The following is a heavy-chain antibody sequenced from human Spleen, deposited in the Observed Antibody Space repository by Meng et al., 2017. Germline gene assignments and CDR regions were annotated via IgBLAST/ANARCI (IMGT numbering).Heavy chain of an antibody. D-gene: IGHD3-16*01. Sequence: ASVKVSCKVSGYIVTELSMHWVRQAPGKGLEWMGGFDPGGGETIYAQKFQGRVTITADKSTSTAYMEMSSLRFEDTAVYYCASLSTNGRFGDYWGQGTLVTVSS. CDR2: FDPGGGET. CDR1: GYIVTELS. V-gene: IGHV1-24*01. CDR3: ASLSTNGRFGDY. J-gene: IGHJ4*02.